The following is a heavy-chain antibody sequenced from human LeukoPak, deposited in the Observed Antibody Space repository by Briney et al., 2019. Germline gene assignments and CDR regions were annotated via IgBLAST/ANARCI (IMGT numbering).Heavy chain of an antibody. V-gene: IGHV3-74*01. Sequence: GGSLRLSCAASGFTFSSYWMHWVRQAPGKGLVWVSRINIDRSSTSYADSVKGRFTISRDNAKNTLYLQMNSLRAEDTAVYYCARDTYDISGYYYVAFDYWGQGTLVTVSS. CDR2: INIDRSST. D-gene: IGHD3-22*01. CDR1: GFTFSSYW. CDR3: ARDTYDISGYYYVAFDY. J-gene: IGHJ4*02.